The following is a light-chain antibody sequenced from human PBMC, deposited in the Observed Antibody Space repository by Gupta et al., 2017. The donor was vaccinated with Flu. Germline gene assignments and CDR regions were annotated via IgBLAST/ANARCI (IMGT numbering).Light chain of an antibody. Sequence: PSTLSASVGERVTITCRASQSVGSWLAWYQQKPGKAPNLLIYKASNVESGVPSRFSGSGSGTEFTLTISSLQPDDFATYYCQQDNSYSRTFGQGTKVEIK. J-gene: IGKJ1*01. CDR2: KAS. V-gene: IGKV1-5*03. CDR1: QSVGSW. CDR3: QQDNSYSRT.